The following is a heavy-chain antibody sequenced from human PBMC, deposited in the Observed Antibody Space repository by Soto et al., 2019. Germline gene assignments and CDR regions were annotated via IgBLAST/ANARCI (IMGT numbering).Heavy chain of an antibody. D-gene: IGHD6-6*01. V-gene: IGHV3-66*01. CDR3: ARDCSSSHGTPTYYYYYYMDV. Sequence: GGSLRLSCAASGFTVSSNYMSWVRQAPGKGLEWVSVIYSGGSTYYADSVKGRFTISRDNSKNTLYLQMNSLRAEDTAVYYCARDCSSSHGTPTYYYYYYMDVWGKGTTVTVSS. J-gene: IGHJ6*03. CDR1: GFTVSSNY. CDR2: IYSGGST.